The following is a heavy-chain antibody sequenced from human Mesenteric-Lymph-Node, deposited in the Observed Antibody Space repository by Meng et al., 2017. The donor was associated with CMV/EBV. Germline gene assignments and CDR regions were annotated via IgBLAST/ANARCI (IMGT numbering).Heavy chain of an antibody. CDR2: INPQSGAT. J-gene: IGHJ4*02. D-gene: IGHD1-26*01. V-gene: IGHV1-2*02. CDR1: GYTCTGYY. CDR3: AREYSGNEFDY. Sequence: SCKASGYTCTGYYMHWVRQVPGQGLEWMGWINPQSGATNYAQRFQGRITMTGDTSISTAFMDLSRLRSDDTAVYYCAREYSGNEFDYWGQGTLVTVSS.